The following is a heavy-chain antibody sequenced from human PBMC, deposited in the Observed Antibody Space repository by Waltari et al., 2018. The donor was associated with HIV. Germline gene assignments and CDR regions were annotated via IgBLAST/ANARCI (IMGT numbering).Heavy chain of an antibody. CDR3: ARDPTIITDYSRKASNYFDY. V-gene: IGHV3-33*01. Sequence: QVQLVEYGGGVVQPGRYLRRACAACGFTFSSYGLHRVRRAAGKGLGWWVAVIWYDGSNKDYADSVKGRFTISRDNSKNTLYLQMNSLRAEDTAVYYCARDPTIITDYSRKASNYFDYWGQGTLVTVSS. J-gene: IGHJ4*02. CDR1: GFTFSSYG. CDR2: IWYDGSNK. D-gene: IGHD3-10*01.